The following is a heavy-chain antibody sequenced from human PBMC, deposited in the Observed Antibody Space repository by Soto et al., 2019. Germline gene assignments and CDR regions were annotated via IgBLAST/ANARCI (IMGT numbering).Heavy chain of an antibody. CDR1: GFTFGDYA. Sequence: GGSLRLSCTASGFTFGDYAMSWFRQAPGKGLEWVGFIRSKAYGGTTEYAASVKGRFTISRDDSKSIAYLQMNSLKTEDTAVYYCTRAAIVDVLRFLEWSTPFDPWGQGTLVTVS. D-gene: IGHD3-3*01. CDR2: IRSKAYGGTT. CDR3: TRAAIVDVLRFLEWSTPFDP. J-gene: IGHJ5*02. V-gene: IGHV3-49*03.